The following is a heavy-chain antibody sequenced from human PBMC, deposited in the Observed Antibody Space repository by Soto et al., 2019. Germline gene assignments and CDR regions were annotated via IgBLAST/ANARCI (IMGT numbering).Heavy chain of an antibody. CDR3: ARPKDYDDCIDL. J-gene: IGHJ4*02. CDR2: IIPILGIA. Sequence: SVKVSCKASGGTFSSYAISWVRQAPGQGLEWMGRIIPILGIANYAQKFQGRVTFTRDTSANTAYMELSSLISEDTAVYYCARPKDYDDCIDLWGQGTLVTVSS. CDR1: GGTFSSYA. D-gene: IGHD3-22*01. V-gene: IGHV1-69*04.